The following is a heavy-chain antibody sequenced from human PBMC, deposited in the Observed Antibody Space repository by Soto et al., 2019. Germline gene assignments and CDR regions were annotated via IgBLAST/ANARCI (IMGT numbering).Heavy chain of an antibody. J-gene: IGHJ4*02. CDR2: IIPILGIA. CDR3: ARTTVSAAQNDY. Sequence: QVQLVQSGAEVKTPGSSVKVSCKASGGTFSSYTISWVRQAPGQGLEWMGRIIPILGIANYAQKFQGRVTITADKSTSTAYMELSSLRSEDTAVYYCARTTVSAAQNDYWGQGTLVTVSS. D-gene: IGHD4-4*01. CDR1: GGTFSSYT. V-gene: IGHV1-69*02.